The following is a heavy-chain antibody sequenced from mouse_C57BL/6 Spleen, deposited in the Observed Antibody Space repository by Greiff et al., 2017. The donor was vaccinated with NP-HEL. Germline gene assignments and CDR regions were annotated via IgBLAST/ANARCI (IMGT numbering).Heavy chain of an antibody. Sequence: QVQLQQPGAELVRPGSSVKLSCKASGYTFTSYWMDWVKQRPGQGLEWIGNIYPSDSETHYNQKFKDKATLTVDKSSSTAYMQLSSLTSEDSAVYYCARITVGATGGDYWGQGTTLTVSS. J-gene: IGHJ2*01. D-gene: IGHD1-1*01. CDR3: ARITVGATGGDY. CDR1: GYTFTSYW. V-gene: IGHV1-61*01. CDR2: IYPSDSET.